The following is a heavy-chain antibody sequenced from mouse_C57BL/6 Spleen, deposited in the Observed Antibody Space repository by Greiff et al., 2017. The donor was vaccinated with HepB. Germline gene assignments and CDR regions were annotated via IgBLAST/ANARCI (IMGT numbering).Heavy chain of an antibody. CDR2: IYPGSGST. Sequence: VQLQESGAELVKPGASVKMSCKASGYTFTSYWITWVKQRPGQGLEWIGDIYPGSGSTNYNEKFKSKATLTVDTSSSTAYMQLSSLTSEDSAVYYCARRTMVTTGGYYFDYWGQGTTLTVSS. J-gene: IGHJ2*01. CDR3: ARRTMVTTGGYYFDY. D-gene: IGHD2-2*01. CDR1: GYTFTSYW. V-gene: IGHV1-55*01.